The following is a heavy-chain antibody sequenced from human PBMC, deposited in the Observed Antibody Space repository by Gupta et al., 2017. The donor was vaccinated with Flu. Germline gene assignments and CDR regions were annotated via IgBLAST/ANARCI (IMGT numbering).Heavy chain of an antibody. V-gene: IGHV2-70*04. Sequence: QVTLTESGPALVKPTQTLTLTCDVSGFSLNTTGMRVSWIRQTPGRPLEYLARIDWDDDKVYRPSLRNRLTISRDTSKNQVVLTMTNVDPADTATYYCARQSPARGTYYVDPFDYWGQGTVVTVSS. CDR3: ARQSPARGTYYVDPFDY. J-gene: IGHJ4*02. CDR1: GFSLNTTGMR. D-gene: IGHD1-26*01. CDR2: IDWDDDK.